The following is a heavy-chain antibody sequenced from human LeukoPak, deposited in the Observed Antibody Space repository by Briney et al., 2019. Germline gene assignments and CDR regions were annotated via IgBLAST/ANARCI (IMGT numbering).Heavy chain of an antibody. J-gene: IGHJ4*02. CDR2: ISYDGSEK. CDR3: ASGAPIPSDKYYFDY. V-gene: IGHV3-30*01. Sequence: GGSLRLSCAASGFTFRSYAMHWVRQAPGKGLEWVAVISYDGSEKYYADSVKGRFTISRDNSKNTVFVQMNSLRGEDTAVYYCASGAPIPSDKYYFDYWGQGTLVTVSS. CDR1: GFTFRSYA. D-gene: IGHD1-26*01.